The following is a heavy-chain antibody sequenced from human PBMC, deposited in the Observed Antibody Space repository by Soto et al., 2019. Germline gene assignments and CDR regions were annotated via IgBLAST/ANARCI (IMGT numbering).Heavy chain of an antibody. CDR3: AKGVAGPFDY. CDR1: GFTFSSYG. J-gene: IGHJ4*02. V-gene: IGHV3-30*18. CDR2: ISYDGSNK. D-gene: IGHD6-19*01. Sequence: QVQLVESGGGVVQPGRSLRLSCAASGFTFSSYGMHWVRQAPGKGLEWVAVISYDGSNKYYADSVKGRFTIYRDNSKNTLYLQMNSLRAEDTAVYYCAKGVAGPFDYWGQGTLVTVSS.